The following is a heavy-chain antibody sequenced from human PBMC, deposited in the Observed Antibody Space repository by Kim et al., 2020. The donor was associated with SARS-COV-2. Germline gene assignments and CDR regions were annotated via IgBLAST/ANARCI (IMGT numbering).Heavy chain of an antibody. CDR3: ASYCSSTSCFFY. V-gene: IGHV3-48*04. D-gene: IGHD2-2*01. J-gene: IGHJ4*02. Sequence: YYADSVKGRFTISRDNAKNSLYLQMNSLRAEDTAVYYCASYCSSTSCFFYWGQGTLVTVSS.